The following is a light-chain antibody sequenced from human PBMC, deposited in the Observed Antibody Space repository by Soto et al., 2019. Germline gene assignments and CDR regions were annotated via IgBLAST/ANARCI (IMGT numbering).Light chain of an antibody. CDR3: QSYDSSLSGSL. CDR2: GNS. V-gene: IGLV1-40*01. CDR1: SSNIGAGYD. Sequence: QSVLTQPPSVSGAPGQRVTISCTGSSSNIGAGYDVHWYQQLPGTAPKLLIYGNSNRPSGVPDRFSGSKSGTSASLAITGLQAEDEADYYCQSYDSSLSGSLFGGGTPLTVL. J-gene: IGLJ2*01.